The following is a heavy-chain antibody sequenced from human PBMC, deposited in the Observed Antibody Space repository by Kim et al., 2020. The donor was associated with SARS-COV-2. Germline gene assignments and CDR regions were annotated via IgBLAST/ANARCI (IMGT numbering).Heavy chain of an antibody. V-gene: IGHV5-10-1*01. Sequence: GESLKISCKGSGYSFTSYWISWVRQMPGKGLEWMGRIDPSDSYTNYSPSFQGHVTISADKSISTAYLQWSSLKASDTAMYYCARHWVVGATIDAFDIWGQGTMVTVSS. D-gene: IGHD1-26*01. CDR1: GYSFTSYW. CDR2: IDPSDSYT. CDR3: ARHWVVGATIDAFDI. J-gene: IGHJ3*02.